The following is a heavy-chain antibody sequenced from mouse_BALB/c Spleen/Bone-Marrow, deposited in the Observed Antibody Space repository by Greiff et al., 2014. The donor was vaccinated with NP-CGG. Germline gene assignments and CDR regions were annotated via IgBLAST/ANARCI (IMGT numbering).Heavy chain of an antibody. V-gene: IGHV2-6-4*01. CDR1: GFSLSRYS. D-gene: IGHD2-10*02. CDR3: ARLYGNYGGYFDY. CDR2: IWGGGST. J-gene: IGHJ2*01. Sequence: VNVVESGPGLVAPSQSLSITCTVSGFSLSRYSVHWVRQPPGKGLEWLGMIWGGGSTDYNSALKSRLSISKDNSKSQVFLKMSSLQTDDTAMYYCARLYGNYGGYFDYWGQGTTLTVSS.